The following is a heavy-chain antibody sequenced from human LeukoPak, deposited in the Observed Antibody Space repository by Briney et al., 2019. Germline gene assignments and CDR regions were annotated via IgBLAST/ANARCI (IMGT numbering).Heavy chain of an antibody. CDR2: ISSSGSTI. D-gene: IGHD3-22*01. CDR1: GFTFSDYY. V-gene: IGHV3-11*01. CDR3: ARDYDSSGYYYELTDY. Sequence: GRSLRLSCAASGFTFSDYYMSWIRQAPGKGLEWVSYISSSGSTIYYADSVKGRFTISRDNAKNSLYLQMNSLRAEDTAVYYCARDYDSSGYYYELTDYWGQGTLVTVSS. J-gene: IGHJ4*02.